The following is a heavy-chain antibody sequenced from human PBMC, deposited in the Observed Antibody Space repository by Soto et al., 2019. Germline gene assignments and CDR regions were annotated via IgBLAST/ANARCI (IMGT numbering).Heavy chain of an antibody. V-gene: IGHV1-18*01. D-gene: IGHD6-19*01. J-gene: IGHJ4*02. Sequence: QVQLVQSGAEVKKPGASVKVSCKTSGYPFTIYGINWVRQAPGQGPEWVGWISAYNGKTSYTQKFQGRVTMTTDTSTSTAYMELRSLRADDTAVYYCARDRLIAVTGLLHYWGQGTLVTVSS. CDR3: ARDRLIAVTGLLHY. CDR1: GYPFTIYG. CDR2: ISAYNGKT.